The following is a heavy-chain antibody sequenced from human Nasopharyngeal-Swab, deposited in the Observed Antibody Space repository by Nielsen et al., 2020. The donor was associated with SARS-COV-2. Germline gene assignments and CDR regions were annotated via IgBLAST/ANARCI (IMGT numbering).Heavy chain of an antibody. CDR3: ARGSRFTIFGVVPDYYYGMDV. CDR1: GGSINSYY. D-gene: IGHD3-3*01. Sequence: SETLSLTCTVSGGSINSYYWSWIRQPAGKGLEWIGRIYTSGSTNYNPSLKSRVTMSVDTSKNQFSLKLSSVTAADTAVYYCARGSRFTIFGVVPDYYYGMDVWGQGTTVTVSS. J-gene: IGHJ6*02. V-gene: IGHV4-4*07. CDR2: IYTSGST.